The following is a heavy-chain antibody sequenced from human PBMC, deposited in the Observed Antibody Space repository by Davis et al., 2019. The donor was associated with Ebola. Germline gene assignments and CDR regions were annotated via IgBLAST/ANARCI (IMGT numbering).Heavy chain of an antibody. Sequence: GESLKISCAASGFTFSSYGMHWVRQAPGKGLEWVAVISYDGSNKYYADSVKGRFTISRDNSKNTVYLQMNSLRDEDTAVYFCGPTGRLTYGIDVWGQGTTVTVSS. CDR1: GFTFSSYG. V-gene: IGHV3-30*03. CDR3: GPTGRLTYGIDV. CDR2: ISYDGSNK. J-gene: IGHJ6*02. D-gene: IGHD1-26*01.